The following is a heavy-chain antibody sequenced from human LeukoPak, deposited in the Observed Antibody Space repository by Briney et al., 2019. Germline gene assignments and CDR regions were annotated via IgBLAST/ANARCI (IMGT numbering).Heavy chain of an antibody. J-gene: IGHJ4*02. D-gene: IGHD3-10*01. CDR2: ISGSGGST. Sequence: GGSLRLSCAASGFTFSSYAMSWVRQAPGKGLEWVSAISGSGGSTYYADSVKGRFTISRDNSKNTLYLQMNSLRAEDTAVYYCAKVPRLRFGEFIKLPYYFDYWGQGTLVTVSS. V-gene: IGHV3-23*01. CDR1: GFTFSSYA. CDR3: AKVPRLRFGEFIKLPYYFDY.